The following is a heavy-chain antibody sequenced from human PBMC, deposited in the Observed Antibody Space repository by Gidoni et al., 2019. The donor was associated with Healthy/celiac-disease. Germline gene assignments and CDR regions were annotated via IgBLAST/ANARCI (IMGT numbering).Heavy chain of an antibody. V-gene: IGHV3-7*04. Sequence: EVQLVESGGGLVQPGGSLRLSCAASGFTFSSYWMSWVRQAPGTGLEWVANIKQDGSEKYYVDSVKGRFTISRDNAKNSLYLQMNSLRAEDTAVYYCARDGIRFGEPQKGDYWGQGTLVTVSS. CDR3: ARDGIRFGEPQKGDY. CDR1: GFTFSSYW. D-gene: IGHD3-10*01. J-gene: IGHJ4*02. CDR2: IKQDGSEK.